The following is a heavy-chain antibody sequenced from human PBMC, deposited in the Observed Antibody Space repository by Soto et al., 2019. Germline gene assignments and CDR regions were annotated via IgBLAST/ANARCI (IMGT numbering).Heavy chain of an antibody. V-gene: IGHV5-51*01. CDR1: GYSFTSHW. J-gene: IGHJ6*02. CDR3: AKDFDSYSSGRYGMDV. D-gene: IGHD6-19*01. Sequence: PGESLKISCKGSGYSFTSHWIGWVRQMPGKGLEWMGIIYPGDSDTRYSPSFQGQVTISADKSISTAYLQMNSLRAEDTAVYYCAKDFDSYSSGRYGMDVWGQGTTVTVSS. CDR2: IYPGDSDT.